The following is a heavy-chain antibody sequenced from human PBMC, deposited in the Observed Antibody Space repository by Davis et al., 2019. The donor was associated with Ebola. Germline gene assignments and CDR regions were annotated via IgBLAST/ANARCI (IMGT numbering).Heavy chain of an antibody. CDR1: GSSLSPSGMG. CDR3: AHRLGRFGEWNFDY. D-gene: IGHD3-10*01. Sequence: SGPTLVTPTQSLTLTCTFSGSSLSPSGMGVGWIRQPPGKALEWFALIYWDDDKRYRPSLTSRLTITKDTSKIQVVLTMINMDPVDTATYYCAHRLGRFGEWNFDYWGLGTLVTVSS. CDR2: IYWDDDK. J-gene: IGHJ4*02. V-gene: IGHV2-5*02.